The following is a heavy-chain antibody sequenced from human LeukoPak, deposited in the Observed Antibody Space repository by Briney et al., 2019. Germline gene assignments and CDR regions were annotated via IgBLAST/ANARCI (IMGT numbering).Heavy chain of an antibody. J-gene: IGHJ6*03. D-gene: IGHD6-19*01. CDR2: ISAYNGNT. CDR1: GYTFTSYG. V-gene: IGHV1-18*01. Sequence: GASLKLSCKASGYTFTSYGISWVRRAPGQGLEWMGWISAYNGNTNYAQNLQGRVTMTTDTSTSKAYMELRSLRSVGTAVYYCARGRGAVAGTMEYYYYYMDVWGKGTTVTISS. CDR3: ARGRGAVAGTMEYYYYYMDV.